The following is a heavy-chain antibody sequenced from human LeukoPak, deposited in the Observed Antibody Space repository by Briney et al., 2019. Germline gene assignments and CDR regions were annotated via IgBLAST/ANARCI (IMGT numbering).Heavy chain of an antibody. CDR1: GFTFSSYS. D-gene: IGHD6-6*01. CDR2: ISSTSFI. CDR3: ARSPPSLYYMDV. Sequence: GGSLRLSCAASGFTFSSYSMNWVRQAPGKGLEWVSSISSTSFIKYADSVKGRFTSFRDNAENSLYLQMSSLRAEDTAVYYCARSPPSLYYMDVWGKGTTVTVSS. J-gene: IGHJ6*03. V-gene: IGHV3-21*06.